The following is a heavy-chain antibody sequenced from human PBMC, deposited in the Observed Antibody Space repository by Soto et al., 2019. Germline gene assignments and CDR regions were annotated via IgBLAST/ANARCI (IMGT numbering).Heavy chain of an antibody. CDR2: ISWNSGNI. Sequence: EVHLVESGGGLVQPGRSLRLSCAASGFTFDDYAMHWVRQVPGKGLECVSSISWNSGNIVYADSVKGRFTISRDSANNSLYLQMNSLKTEDTALYYCAKGAVTSIFAYFDYWGQGTLVTVSS. J-gene: IGHJ4*02. CDR3: AKGAVTSIFAYFDY. V-gene: IGHV3-9*01. D-gene: IGHD3-3*01. CDR1: GFTFDDYA.